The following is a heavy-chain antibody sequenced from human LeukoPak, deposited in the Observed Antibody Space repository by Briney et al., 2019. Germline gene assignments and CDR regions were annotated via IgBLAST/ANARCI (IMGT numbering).Heavy chain of an antibody. J-gene: IGHJ4*02. CDR1: GFTVSSNY. CDR2: IYSGGST. V-gene: IGHV3-66*02. Sequence: GGSLRLSCAASGFTVSSNYMSWVRQAPGKGLEWVSVIYSGGSTYYADSVKGRFTISRDNSKNTLYLQMNSLRAEDTTMYYCARDNKGSYSSDYWGQGTLVTVSS. CDR3: ARDNKGSYSSDY. D-gene: IGHD1-26*01.